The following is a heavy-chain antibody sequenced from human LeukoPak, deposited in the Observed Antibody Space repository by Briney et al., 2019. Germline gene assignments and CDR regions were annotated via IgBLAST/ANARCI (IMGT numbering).Heavy chain of an antibody. CDR2: INSDGSAT. CDR1: GFTFSDYW. J-gene: IGHJ6*02. CDR3: AKDYQIFYYGMDV. V-gene: IGHV3-74*01. D-gene: IGHD3-16*02. Sequence: GGSLRLSCAASGFTFSDYWMHWVRQAPGKGLVWVSRINSDGSATTYADSVKGRFTISRDNSKNTLYLQMNSLRAEDTAVYYCAKDYQIFYYGMDVWGQGTTVTVSS.